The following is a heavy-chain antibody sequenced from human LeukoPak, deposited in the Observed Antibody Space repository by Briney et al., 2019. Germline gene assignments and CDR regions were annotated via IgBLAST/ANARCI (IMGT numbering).Heavy chain of an antibody. CDR3: ARHRVEASDFDY. D-gene: IGHD3-10*01. CDR1: GCSISPYY. V-gene: IGHV4-59*08. Sequence: SETLSLTCTVSGCSISPYYWSWIRQPPGKGLQWIGYIYYSGSTNYSPSLKSRVTISVDTSQNQFSLKLSSVTAADTAVYYCARHRVEASDFDYWGRGTLVTVSS. CDR2: IYYSGST. J-gene: IGHJ4*02.